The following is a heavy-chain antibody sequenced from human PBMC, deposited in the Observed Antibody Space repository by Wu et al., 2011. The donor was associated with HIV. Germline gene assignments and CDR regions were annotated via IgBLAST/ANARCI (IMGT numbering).Heavy chain of an antibody. J-gene: IGHJ4*02. V-gene: IGHV1-69*14. D-gene: IGHD5/OR15-5a*01. CDR3: ARSPFVSTMGYFDY. CDR2: MVPMFGRQ. Sequence: QVQLVQSGAEVKKPGSSVKVSCKASGGTFNGHAMSWVRQAPGQGLEWMGGMVPMFGRQDYAQKFRGRVKITVDKSQTIAYMELSSLRSEDTAIYYCARSPFVSTMGYFDYWGQGTLVTVSS. CDR1: GGTFNGHA.